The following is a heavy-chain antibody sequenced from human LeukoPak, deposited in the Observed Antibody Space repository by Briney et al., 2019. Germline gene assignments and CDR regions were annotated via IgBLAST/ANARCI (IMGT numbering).Heavy chain of an antibody. Sequence: ASVKVSCKASGCTFTSYYMHWVRQAPGQGLEWMGIINPSGGSTSYAQKFQGRVTMTRDTSTSAVYMELSSLRSEDTAVYYCASSRRGNEQLVEEGLAYWGQGTLVTVSS. D-gene: IGHD6-6*01. CDR2: INPSGGST. V-gene: IGHV1-46*01. J-gene: IGHJ4*02. CDR3: ASSRRGNEQLVEEGLAY. CDR1: GCTFTSYY.